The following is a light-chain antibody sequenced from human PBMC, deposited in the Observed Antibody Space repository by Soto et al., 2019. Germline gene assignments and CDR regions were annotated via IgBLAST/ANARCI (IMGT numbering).Light chain of an antibody. CDR3: ATWDGSLSVGV. V-gene: IGLV1-51*02. CDR1: SSNLGINF. J-gene: IGLJ1*01. CDR2: ENN. Sequence: QSVLTQPPSVSAAPEQKVTISCSGGSSNLGINFVSWYQQLPGGVPHHLIYENNNRPSGIPDRFSGAKSGNSATLDITGLQTGDEADYYCATWDGSLSVGVFGGGTKLTVL.